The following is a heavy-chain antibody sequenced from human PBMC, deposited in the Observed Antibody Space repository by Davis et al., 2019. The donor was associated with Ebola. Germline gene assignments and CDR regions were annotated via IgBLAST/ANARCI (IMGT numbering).Heavy chain of an antibody. CDR1: GYSISSGYY. D-gene: IGHD4-17*01. Sequence: PSETLSLTCTVSGYSISSGYYWSWIRQHPGKGLEWIGYIYYSGSTYYNPSLKSRVTISVDTSKNQFSLKLSSVTAADTAVYYCARSITVTHDWFDPWGQGTLVTVSS. CDR3: ARSITVTHDWFDP. CDR2: IYYSGST. J-gene: IGHJ5*02. V-gene: IGHV4-31*03.